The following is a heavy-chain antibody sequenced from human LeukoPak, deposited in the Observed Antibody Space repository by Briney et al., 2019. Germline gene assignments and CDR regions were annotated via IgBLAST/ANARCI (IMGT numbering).Heavy chain of an antibody. Sequence: PSETLSLTCSVSGGSISSSSYYWGWIRQPPGKGLEWIGTIYYSGNTYYNPSLKSPVTISVDTSKNQFSLKLSSVTAADTAVYYCARTMVRGVIFSHVWFDPWGQGTLVTVSS. D-gene: IGHD3-10*01. J-gene: IGHJ5*02. V-gene: IGHV4-39*01. CDR2: IYYSGNT. CDR1: GGSISSSSYY. CDR3: ARTMVRGVIFSHVWFDP.